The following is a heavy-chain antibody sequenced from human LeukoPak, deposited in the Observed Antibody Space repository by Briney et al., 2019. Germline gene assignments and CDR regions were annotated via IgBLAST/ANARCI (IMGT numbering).Heavy chain of an antibody. Sequence: SQTLSLTCTVSGGSISSGGYYWSWIRQHPGKGLEWIGYIYYSGSTYYNPSLKSRVTISVDTSKNQFSLKLSSVTAADTAVYYCAREGDAGNSPYYYGMDVWGQGTTVTVSS. J-gene: IGHJ6*02. D-gene: IGHD4-23*01. V-gene: IGHV4-31*03. CDR3: AREGDAGNSPYYYGMDV. CDR1: GGSISSGGYY. CDR2: IYYSGST.